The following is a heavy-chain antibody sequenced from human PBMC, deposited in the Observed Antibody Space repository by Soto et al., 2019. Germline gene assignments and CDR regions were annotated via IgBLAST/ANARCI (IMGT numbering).Heavy chain of an antibody. V-gene: IGHV1-24*01. CDR2: FDPEDGET. J-gene: IGHJ2*01. D-gene: IGHD6-25*01. Sequence: GASVKVSCKVSGYTLTELSMHWVRQAPGKGLEWMGGFDPEDGETIYAQKFQGRVTMTEGTSTDTAYMELSSLRSEDTAVYYCATDRAAPRLTGYWYFDLWGRGTLVTVSS. CDR3: ATDRAAPRLTGYWYFDL. CDR1: GYTLTELS.